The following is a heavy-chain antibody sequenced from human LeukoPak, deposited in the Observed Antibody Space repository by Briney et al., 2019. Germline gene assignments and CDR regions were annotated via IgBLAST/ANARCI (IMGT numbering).Heavy chain of an antibody. D-gene: IGHD1-14*01. CDR2: ISSGGSTI. J-gene: IGHJ4*02. V-gene: IGHV3-48*02. CDR3: VRGDQEASEPAFDY. CDR1: GFTFSSYS. Sequence: GGYLRPSCAASGFTFSSYSMNWVRQAPGKGLEWVSYISSGGSTIYYADSVRGRFTISRDSAKNSLSLEMNSLRDEDTAMYYCVRGDQEASEPAFDYWGQGTLVTVSS.